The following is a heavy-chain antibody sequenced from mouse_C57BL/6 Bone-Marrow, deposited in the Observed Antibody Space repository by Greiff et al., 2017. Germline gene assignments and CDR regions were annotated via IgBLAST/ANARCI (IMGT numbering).Heavy chain of an antibody. CDR1: GYTFTNYW. Sequence: QVQLQQSGAELVRPGTSVTMSCKASGYTFTNYWIGWAKQRPGHGLEWIGDIYPGGGYTNYNEMFKGKATLTADKSSSTAFMQFSSLTSEDSASYYSARREGFITTVVEDAMDYWGQGTSVTVSS. V-gene: IGHV1-63*01. D-gene: IGHD1-1*01. J-gene: IGHJ4*01. CDR2: IYPGGGYT. CDR3: ARREGFITTVVEDAMDY.